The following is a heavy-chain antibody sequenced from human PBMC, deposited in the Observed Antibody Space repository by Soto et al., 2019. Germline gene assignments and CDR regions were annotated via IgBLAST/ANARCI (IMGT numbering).Heavy chain of an antibody. CDR3: AKAPRGGLVATIADK. V-gene: IGHV3-30*18. J-gene: IGHJ3*01. CDR2: TSYDGRNK. CDR1: GFTFGDYG. D-gene: IGHD5-12*01. Sequence: QVQLVESGGGVVQPGRSLRLSCAASGFTFGDYGMHWVRQAPGKGLQWVAVTSYDGRNKYYADSVKGRFTISSDNSKNTLYLQMFSLRDEDTAVYYCAKAPRGGLVATIADKWGQGTLVTVSS.